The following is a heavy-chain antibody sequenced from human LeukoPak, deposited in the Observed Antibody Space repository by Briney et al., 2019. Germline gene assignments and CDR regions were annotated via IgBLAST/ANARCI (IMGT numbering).Heavy chain of an antibody. CDR1: GFTFSSYE. Sequence: GGSLRLSCVASGFTFSSYEMNWVRQAPGKGLEWVSYISSSGSTIYYADSVKGRFTTSRDNAKNSPYLQMNSLRAEDTAVYYCAELGITMIGGVWGKGTTVTISS. D-gene: IGHD3-10*02. CDR3: AELGITMIGGV. CDR2: ISSSGSTI. V-gene: IGHV3-48*03. J-gene: IGHJ6*04.